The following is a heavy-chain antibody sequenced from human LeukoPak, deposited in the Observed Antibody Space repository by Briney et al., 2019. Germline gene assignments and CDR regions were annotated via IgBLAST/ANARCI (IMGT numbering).Heavy chain of an antibody. CDR3: ARRFYYDSSGYYYYFDN. CDR1: GGSISSSSYY. D-gene: IGHD3-22*01. J-gene: IGHJ4*02. V-gene: IGHV4-39*01. Sequence: SETLSLTCTVAGGSISSSSYYWGWIRQPPGKGREWIGSIYYSGSTSYNPSLKSRVTISVDTSKNQFSLKLSSVTAADTAAYYCARRFYYDSSGYYYYFDNWGQGTLVTVSS. CDR2: IYYSGST.